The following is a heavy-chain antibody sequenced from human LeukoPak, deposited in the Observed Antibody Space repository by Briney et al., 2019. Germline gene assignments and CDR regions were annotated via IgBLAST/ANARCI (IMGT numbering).Heavy chain of an antibody. CDR2: IYYSGST. J-gene: IGHJ4*02. V-gene: IGHV4-59*01. CDR3: ARSPYYYDSSGYYSGDYYFDY. D-gene: IGHD3-22*01. CDR1: GGSISSYY. Sequence: RSSETLSLTCTVSGGSISSYYWSWIRQPPGKGLEWIGYIYYSGSTNYNPSLKSRVTISVDTSKNQFSLKLSSVTAADTAVCYCARSPYYYDSSGYYSGDYYFDYWGQGTLITVSS.